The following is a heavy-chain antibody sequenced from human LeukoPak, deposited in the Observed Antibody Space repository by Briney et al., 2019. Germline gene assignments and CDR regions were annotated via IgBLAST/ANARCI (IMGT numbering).Heavy chain of an antibody. CDR2: INPGAGST. J-gene: IGHJ5*02. D-gene: IGHD2-2*01. CDR1: GYTFTSYY. V-gene: IGHV1-46*01. Sequence: ASVKVSCKASGYTFTSYYMHWVRQAPGQGLEWMGIINPGAGSTNYAQKFQGRVTMTTDTSTSTAYMELRSLRYDDTAVYYCARIGCSSTSCYGNSVDPWGQGTLVTVSS. CDR3: ARIGCSSTSCYGNSVDP.